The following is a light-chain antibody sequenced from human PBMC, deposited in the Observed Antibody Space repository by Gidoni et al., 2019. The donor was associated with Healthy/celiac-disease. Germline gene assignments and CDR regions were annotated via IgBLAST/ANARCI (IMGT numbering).Light chain of an antibody. Sequence: DILMTQSPDSLAVSLGERATINCKSSQSVLYSANNKNYLAWYQQKPGQPPKLLIYWASTRESGVPDRFSGSGSGTDFTLTISSLQAEDVAVYYCQQYYSTPQKFGQGTKVEIK. V-gene: IGKV4-1*01. CDR2: WAS. CDR1: QSVLYSANNKNY. J-gene: IGKJ1*01. CDR3: QQYYSTPQK.